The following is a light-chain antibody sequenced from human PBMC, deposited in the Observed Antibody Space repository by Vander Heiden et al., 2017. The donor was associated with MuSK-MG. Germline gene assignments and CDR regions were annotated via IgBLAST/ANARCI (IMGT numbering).Light chain of an antibody. Sequence: SYVLTQPPSVSVAPGKPASITCGGNNIGSKSVHWYQQKPGQAPVLVIYYDSDRPSGIPERFSGSNSGNTATLTISRVEAGDEADYYCQVWDSSSDHVVFGGGTKLTVL. CDR3: QVWDSSSDHVV. CDR2: YDS. V-gene: IGLV3-21*04. CDR1: NIGSKS. J-gene: IGLJ2*01.